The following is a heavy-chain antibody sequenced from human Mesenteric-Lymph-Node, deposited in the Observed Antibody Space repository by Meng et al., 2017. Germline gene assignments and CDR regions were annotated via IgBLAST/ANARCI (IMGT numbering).Heavy chain of an antibody. V-gene: IGHV3-74*01. D-gene: IGHD4-23*01. J-gene: IGHJ3*01. CDR3: ARPYGGYSFDAFDL. Sequence: GGSLRLSCAASGFTLSHYFMHWVRQVPGKGLMWVSRINSAGSIDAGGSGTIYAASVKGRFAISRDDAKNTLYLQMNSLRPEDTAVYYCARPYGGYSFDAFDLWGQGTMVTVSS. CDR1: GFTLSHYF. CDR2: INSAGSIDAGGSGT.